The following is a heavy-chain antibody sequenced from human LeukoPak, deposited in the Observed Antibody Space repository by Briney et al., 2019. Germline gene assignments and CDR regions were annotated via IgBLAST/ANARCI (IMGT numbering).Heavy chain of an antibody. CDR3: ARDLHYYGSGP. D-gene: IGHD3-10*01. J-gene: IGHJ5*02. CDR2: ISYDGSNK. Sequence: AGGSLRLSCAASGFTFSSYAMHWVRQAPGKGLEWVAVISYDGSNKYYADSVKGRFTISRDNSKNTLYLQMESLRVEDTAVYYCARDLHYYGSGPWGQGTLVTVSS. V-gene: IGHV3-30*04. CDR1: GFTFSSYA.